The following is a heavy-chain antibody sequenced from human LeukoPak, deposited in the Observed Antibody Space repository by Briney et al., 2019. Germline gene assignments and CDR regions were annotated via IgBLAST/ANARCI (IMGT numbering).Heavy chain of an antibody. D-gene: IGHD2-2*01. CDR1: GLTFNNTW. CDR3: ATTWSTRKCFDY. CDR2: IKSETDGGTT. Sequence: GGSLRLSCAASGLTFNNTWMSWVRLAPGKGLEWVGRIKSETDGGTTEYAAPVKGRFTISRDDSANTLFLQMNSLKTEDTALYYCATTWSTRKCFDYWGRGTMVTVSS. J-gene: IGHJ4*02. V-gene: IGHV3-15*01.